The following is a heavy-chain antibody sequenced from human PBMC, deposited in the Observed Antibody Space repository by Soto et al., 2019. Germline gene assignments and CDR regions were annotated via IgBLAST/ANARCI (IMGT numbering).Heavy chain of an antibody. V-gene: IGHV3-21*01. Sequence: ALRISFSASGFTFISYSMNSFRQDPGKGLEWVSSISSSSSYIYYADSVKVRFTISRDNAKNSLYLQMNSLRAEDTAVYYCARDAYYDFSPGDYWGQGTLVTVSS. J-gene: IGHJ4*02. CDR3: ARDAYYDFSPGDY. D-gene: IGHD3-3*01. CDR2: ISSSSSYI. CDR1: GFTFISYS.